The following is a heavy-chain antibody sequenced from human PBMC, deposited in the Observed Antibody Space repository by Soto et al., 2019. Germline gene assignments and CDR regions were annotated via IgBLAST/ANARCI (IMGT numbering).Heavy chain of an antibody. CDR1: GYSFTSYW. D-gene: IGHD2-2*01. Sequence: GDSLKISCKGSGYSFTSYWIGWVRQMPGKGLEWMGIIYPGDSDTRYSPSFQGQVTISADKSISTAYLQWSSLKASDTAMYYCERRGYCSSTSCYAYDYWVQGTLVTVSS. CDR3: ERRGYCSSTSCYAYDY. CDR2: IYPGDSDT. V-gene: IGHV5-51*01. J-gene: IGHJ4*02.